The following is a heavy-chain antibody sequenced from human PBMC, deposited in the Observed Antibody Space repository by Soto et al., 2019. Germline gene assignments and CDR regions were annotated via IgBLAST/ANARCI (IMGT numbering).Heavy chain of an antibody. Sequence: RASVKVSCKTSGYTFTDLDINWVRQATGQGLEWMGWMHPTSGDTGYAQNFQGRVTMTRDISISTAYMELNSLRYEDTAFYYCARGVTAGVDHWGQGTLVTVSS. V-gene: IGHV1-8*01. D-gene: IGHD2-21*02. CDR1: GYTFTDLD. CDR3: ARGVTAGVDH. J-gene: IGHJ4*02. CDR2: MHPTSGDT.